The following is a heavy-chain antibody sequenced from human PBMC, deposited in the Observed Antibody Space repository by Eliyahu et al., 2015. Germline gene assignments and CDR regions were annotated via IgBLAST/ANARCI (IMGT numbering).Heavy chain of an antibody. CDR1: GGSFY. CDR3: VRHRSGGYDFDH. J-gene: IGHJ4*02. V-gene: IGHV4-34*01. D-gene: IGHD5-12*01. CDR2: IHPNEIT. Sequence: QVQLQQWGAGLLKPSETLSLTCAVDGGSFYWSWIRQPPGEGLEWIGGIHPNEITLYNASLKSRVTISLDTPKNQFSLKLSSVTAADTAVYYCVRHRSGGYDFDHWGQGTLVTVSS.